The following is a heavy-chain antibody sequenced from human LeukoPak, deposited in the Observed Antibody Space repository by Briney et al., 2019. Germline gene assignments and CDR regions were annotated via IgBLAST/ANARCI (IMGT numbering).Heavy chain of an antibody. CDR1: GGSISSYY. V-gene: IGHV4-59*01. J-gene: IGHJ5*02. CDR3: ARVRGYCSGGSRGYNWFDP. D-gene: IGHD2-15*01. Sequence: SETLSLTCTVSGGSISSYYWSWIRQPPGKGLEWIGYIYYSGSTNYNPSLKSRVTISVDTSKNQFSLKLSSVTAADTAVYYCARVRGYCSGGSRGYNWFDPWGQGTLVTVSS. CDR2: IYYSGST.